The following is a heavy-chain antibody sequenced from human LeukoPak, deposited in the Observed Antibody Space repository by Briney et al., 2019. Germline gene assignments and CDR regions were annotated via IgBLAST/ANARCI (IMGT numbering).Heavy chain of an antibody. Sequence: SVKVSCKASVGTFSSYAISWVRQAPGQGLEWMGGIIPIFGTANSAQKFQGRVTITTDEFTSTAYMELSRLRSEDTAVYYCARAPSYYGSGSYYSGIWGQGTMVTVSS. D-gene: IGHD3-10*01. CDR3: ARAPSYYGSGSYYSGI. V-gene: IGHV1-69*05. J-gene: IGHJ3*02. CDR2: IIPIFGTA. CDR1: VGTFSSYA.